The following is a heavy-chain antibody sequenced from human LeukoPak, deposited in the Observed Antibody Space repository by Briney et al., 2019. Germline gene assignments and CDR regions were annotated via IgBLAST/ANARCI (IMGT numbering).Heavy chain of an antibody. D-gene: IGHD2-2*01. J-gene: IGHJ4*02. CDR3: ARTSDCSSTSCYPNFDY. V-gene: IGHV1-69*01. CDR1: GGTFSSYA. CDR2: IIPIFGTA. Sequence: GSSVKVSCKASGGTFSSYAISWVRQAPGQGLEWMGGIIPIFGTANCAQKLQGRVTITADESTSTAYMELSSLRSEDTAVYYCARTSDCSSTSCYPNFDYWGQGTLVTVSS.